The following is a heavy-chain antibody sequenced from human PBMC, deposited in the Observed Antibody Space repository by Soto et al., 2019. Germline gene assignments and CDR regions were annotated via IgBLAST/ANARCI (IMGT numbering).Heavy chain of an antibody. D-gene: IGHD3-3*01. V-gene: IGHV3-7*01. J-gene: IGHJ5*02. Sequence: GGSLRLSCAASGFTFSSYWMSWVRQAPGKGLEWVANIKQDGSEKYYVDSVKGRFTISRDNAKNSLYLQMNGLRAEDTAVYYCARALRFAIFGADRFDPWGQGTLVTVSS. CDR1: GFTFSSYW. CDR2: IKQDGSEK. CDR3: ARALRFAIFGADRFDP.